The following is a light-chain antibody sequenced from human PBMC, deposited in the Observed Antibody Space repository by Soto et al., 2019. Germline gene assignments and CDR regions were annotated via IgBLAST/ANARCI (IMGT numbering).Light chain of an antibody. CDR1: QSVVYSDGNTY. J-gene: IGKJ3*01. CDR2: KVS. V-gene: IGKV2-30*01. CDR3: MQGTYWPFT. Sequence: DVAMTQSPLSLPITLGQPASISCRSSQSVVYSDGNTYLNWFQQRPGQSPRRLIYKVSNRDSGVPDRFSGSGSGTDFTLKISRVQAEYVGVYYCMQGTYWPFTFGPGTKVDIK.